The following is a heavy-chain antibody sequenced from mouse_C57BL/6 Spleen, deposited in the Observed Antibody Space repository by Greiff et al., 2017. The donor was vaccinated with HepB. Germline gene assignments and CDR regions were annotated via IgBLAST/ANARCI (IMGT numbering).Heavy chain of an antibody. Sequence: EVQLVESGGGLVQPKGSLKLSCAASGFSFNTYAMNWVRQAPGKGLEWVARIRSKSNNYATYYADSVKDRFTISRDDSESMLYLQMNNLKTEDTAMYYCVRHDGYLYYYAMDYWGQGTSVTVSS. CDR2: IRSKSNNYAT. V-gene: IGHV10-1*01. CDR3: VRHDGYLYYYAMDY. D-gene: IGHD2-3*01. CDR1: GFSFNTYA. J-gene: IGHJ4*01.